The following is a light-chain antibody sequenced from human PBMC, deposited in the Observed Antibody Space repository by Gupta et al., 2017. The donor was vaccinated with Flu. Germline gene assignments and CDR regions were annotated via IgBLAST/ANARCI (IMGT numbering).Light chain of an antibody. V-gene: IGKV1-33*01. Sequence: DIQITQSTSSLSASVGDRVTIPCRESQDISNDLYWYQHKPAKAPKLLIYDASNLETGVTSRGSGSGSGIDLTFSISSLQPVDISTYYCQQYDNLPRAFGHGTKVEIK. CDR1: QDISND. CDR3: QQYDNLPRA. J-gene: IGKJ3*01. CDR2: DAS.